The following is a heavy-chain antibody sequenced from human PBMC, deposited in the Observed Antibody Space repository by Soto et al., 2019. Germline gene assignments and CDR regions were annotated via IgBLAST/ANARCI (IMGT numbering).Heavy chain of an antibody. CDR1: GGSISSGGYY. Sequence: SETLSLTCTVSGGSISSGGYYWSWIRQHPGKGLEWIGYIYYSGSTYYNPSLKSRVTISVDTSKNQFSLKLSSVTAADTAVYYCVRVVGLRLGELSLWSLNWFDPWGQGTLVTVSS. D-gene: IGHD3-16*02. V-gene: IGHV4-31*03. CDR3: VRVVGLRLGELSLWSLNWFDP. CDR2: IYYSGST. J-gene: IGHJ5*02.